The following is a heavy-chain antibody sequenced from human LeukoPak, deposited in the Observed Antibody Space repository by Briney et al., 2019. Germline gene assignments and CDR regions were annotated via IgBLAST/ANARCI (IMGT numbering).Heavy chain of an antibody. CDR1: AGSCSGYY. CDR3: ARGRRGYSSSWTGYYYYGMDV. D-gene: IGHD6-13*01. Sequence: PSETLSLTCAVYAGSCSGYYWSWIRQPPGKGLEWIGEINHSGSTNYNPSLKSRVTISVDTSKNQFSLKLSSVTAADTAVYYCARGRRGYSSSWTGYYYYGMDVWGQGTTVTVSS. CDR2: INHSGST. J-gene: IGHJ6*02. V-gene: IGHV4-34*01.